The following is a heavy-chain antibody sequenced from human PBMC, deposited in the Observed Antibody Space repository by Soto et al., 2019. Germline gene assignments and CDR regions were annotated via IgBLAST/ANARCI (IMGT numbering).Heavy chain of an antibody. CDR3: ARDLQYSRLFYGMDV. J-gene: IGHJ6*02. CDR2: IYHSGST. CDR1: GGSISSGGYL. V-gene: IGHV4-30-2*01. D-gene: IGHD6-13*01. Sequence: SETLSLTCVVSGGSISSGGYLWSWIRQPPGKGLEWIGYIYHSGSTYYNPSLKSRVTISVDRSKNQFSLKLSSVTAADTAVYYCARDLQYSRLFYGMDVWGQGTTVTVSS.